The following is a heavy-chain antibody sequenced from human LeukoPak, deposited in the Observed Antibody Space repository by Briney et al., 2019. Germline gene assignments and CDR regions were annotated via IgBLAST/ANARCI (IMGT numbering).Heavy chain of an antibody. CDR2: INWNGGST. CDR3: ASAGYGDYQEYLQH. V-gene: IGHV3-20*04. CDR1: GFTFDDYG. D-gene: IGHD4-17*01. J-gene: IGHJ1*01. Sequence: GGSLRLSCAASGFTFDDYGMSWVRQAPGKGLEWVSGINWNGGSTGYADSVKGRFTISRDNAKNSLYLQMNSLRAEDTALYYCASAGYGDYQEYLQHWGQGTLVTVSS.